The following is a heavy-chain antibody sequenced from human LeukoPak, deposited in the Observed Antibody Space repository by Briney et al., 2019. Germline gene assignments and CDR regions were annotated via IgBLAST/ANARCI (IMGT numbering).Heavy chain of an antibody. J-gene: IGHJ6*02. CDR2: INPNSGGT. V-gene: IGHV1-2*02. Sequence: ASVKVSCKASGYTFTGYYMHWVRQAPGQGLEWLGWINPNSGGTNYEQKFQGRVTMTRDTSISTAYMELSRLRSDDTAVYYCARDLWSSGWYPYYYYGMDVWGQGTTVTVSS. CDR1: GYTFTGYY. D-gene: IGHD6-19*01. CDR3: ARDLWSSGWYPYYYYGMDV.